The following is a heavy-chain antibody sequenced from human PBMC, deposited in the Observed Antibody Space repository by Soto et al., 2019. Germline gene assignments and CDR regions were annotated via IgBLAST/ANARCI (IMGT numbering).Heavy chain of an antibody. CDR2: INNSSSYI. J-gene: IGHJ6*02. CDR3: ARDGGYYYDSSGYTADYGMDV. Sequence: PGGSLRLSCAASGFTFSSYSMNWVRQAPGKGLEWVSYINNSSSYIYYADSVKGRFTISRDNAKNSLYLQMNSLRAEDTAVYYCARDGGYYYDSSGYTADYGMDVWGQGTTVTVSS. V-gene: IGHV3-21*04. D-gene: IGHD3-22*01. CDR1: GFTFSSYS.